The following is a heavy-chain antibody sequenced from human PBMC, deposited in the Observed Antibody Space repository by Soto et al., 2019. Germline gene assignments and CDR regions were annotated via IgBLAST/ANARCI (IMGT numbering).Heavy chain of an antibody. CDR3: AHTGTAAAGISYYYGMDV. J-gene: IGHJ6*02. Sequence: PTLLNPTQTLTRTCTFSGFSLGTSGVGVGWIRQPPGKALEWLAVIYWDDDKRYSPSLKSRLTITKDTSNNQVVITMTNMDPVDTATDYCAHTGTAAAGISYYYGMDVWGQGTTVTVS. D-gene: IGHD6-13*01. V-gene: IGHV2-5*02. CDR1: GFSLGTSGVG. CDR2: IYWDDDK.